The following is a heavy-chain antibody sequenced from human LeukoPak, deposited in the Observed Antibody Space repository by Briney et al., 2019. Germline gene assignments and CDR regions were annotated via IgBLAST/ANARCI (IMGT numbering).Heavy chain of an antibody. J-gene: IGHJ3*02. CDR1: GGTFSSYA. CDR2: IIPIFGTA. V-gene: IGHV1-69*05. D-gene: IGHD1-26*01. CDR3: ARDHFRIAGATRAFDI. Sequence: GASVKVSCKASGGTFSSYAISWVRQAPGQGLEWMGGIIPIFGTANYAQKFQGRVTITTDESTSTAYMELSSLRSEDTAVYYCARDHFRIAGATRAFDIWGQGTMVTVSS.